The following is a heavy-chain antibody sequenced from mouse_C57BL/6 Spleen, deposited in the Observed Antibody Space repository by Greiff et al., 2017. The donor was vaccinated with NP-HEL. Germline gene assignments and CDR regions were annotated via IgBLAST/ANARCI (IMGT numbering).Heavy chain of an antibody. J-gene: IGHJ1*03. CDR1: GYTFTDYE. Sequence: VQLQQSGAELVRPGASVTLSCKASGYTFTDYEMHWVKQTPVHGLEWIGAIDPETGGTAYNQKFKGKAILTADKSSSTAYMELRSLTSEDSAVYYCTRTDYYYGSSGYFDVWGTGTTVTVSS. CDR2: IDPETGGT. CDR3: TRTDYYYGSSGYFDV. V-gene: IGHV1-15*01. D-gene: IGHD1-1*01.